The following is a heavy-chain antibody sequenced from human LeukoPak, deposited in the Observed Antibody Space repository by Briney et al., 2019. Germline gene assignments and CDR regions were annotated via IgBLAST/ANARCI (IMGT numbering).Heavy chain of an antibody. CDR3: ARDIGPDCSTTSCYIKAFDM. CDR2: INPSGGST. J-gene: IGHJ3*02. CDR1: GYTFTSYS. V-gene: IGHV1-46*01. Sequence: ASVKVSCKASGYTFTSYSIYWVRQAPGQGLEWMGIINPSGGSTRNAQKFQGRVTMTRDTSTSTVYMELSSLRTEDTAVYYCARDIGPDCSTTSCYIKAFDMWGQGTMVTVSS. D-gene: IGHD2-2*02.